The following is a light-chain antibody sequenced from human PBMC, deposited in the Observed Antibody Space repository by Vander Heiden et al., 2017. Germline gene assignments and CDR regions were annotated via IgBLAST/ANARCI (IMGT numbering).Light chain of an antibody. CDR3: QSADSSGTYSVV. CDR2: SDT. Sequence: SSDLTQPPSVSVSPGQTAKITCSGDALARQNAYWYQQKPGQAPLLLIYSDTKRPSGIPERFSGSISGTIGTLTISDVQAEDEADYYCQSADSSGTYSVVFGGGTQLTVL. J-gene: IGLJ2*01. V-gene: IGLV3-25*03. CDR1: ALARQN.